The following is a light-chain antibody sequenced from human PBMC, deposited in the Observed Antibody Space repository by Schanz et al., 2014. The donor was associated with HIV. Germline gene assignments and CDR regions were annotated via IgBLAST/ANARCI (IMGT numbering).Light chain of an antibody. CDR2: DGS. CDR1: NSDINFYYY. Sequence: QSALTQPASVSGSPGQSITISCTGPNSDINFYYYISWFQQHPGKAPQLMIYDGSRRPSGVSNRFSGSKSDNTASLTVSGLQAEDEADYYCSSYAGSNNFWVFGGGTKLTVL. CDR3: SSYAGSNNFWV. J-gene: IGLJ3*02. V-gene: IGLV2-14*03.